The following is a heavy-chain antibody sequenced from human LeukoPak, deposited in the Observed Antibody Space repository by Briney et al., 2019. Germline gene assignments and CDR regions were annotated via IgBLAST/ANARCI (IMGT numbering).Heavy chain of an antibody. D-gene: IGHD2-15*01. CDR1: GFTFSSYS. Sequence: AGGSLRLSCAASGFTFSSYSMNWVRQAPGKGPEWVSSISSSSSYIYYADSVKGRFTISRDNAKNSLYLQMNSLRAEDTAVYYCARDWGYCSGGSCYGMDVWGQGTTVTVSS. CDR3: ARDWGYCSGGSCYGMDV. CDR2: ISSSSSYI. V-gene: IGHV3-21*01. J-gene: IGHJ6*02.